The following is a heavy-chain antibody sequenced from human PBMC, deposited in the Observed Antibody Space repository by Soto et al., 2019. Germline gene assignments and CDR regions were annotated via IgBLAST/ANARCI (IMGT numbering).Heavy chain of an antibody. CDR2: INHSGST. J-gene: IGHJ6*02. CDR3: ARGGDYYDSSGYYYVGYYYGMDV. CDR1: GGSFSGYY. D-gene: IGHD3-22*01. V-gene: IGHV4-34*01. Sequence: QVQLQQWGAGLLKPSETLSLTCAVYGGSFSGYYWSWIRQPPGKGLEWIGEINHSGSTNYNPSLKSRVTISVDTSKNQFSLKLSSVTAEDTAVYYCARGGDYYDSSGYYYVGYYYGMDVWGQGTTVTVSS.